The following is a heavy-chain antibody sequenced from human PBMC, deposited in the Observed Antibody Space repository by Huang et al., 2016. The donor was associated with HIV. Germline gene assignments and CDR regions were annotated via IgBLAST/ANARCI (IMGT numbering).Heavy chain of an antibody. CDR2: ITASSSFK. V-gene: IGHV3-21*01. CDR3: VRENYGSGSTLHWFDP. Sequence: DVQLVESGGGLVKPGGSLRLSCAASGFSFDSFAMHWVRQASGKGLEWVASITASSSFKDYAGALTGRFTVSRDNAKNSLYLQMNSLRPEDTAVYYCVRENYGSGSTLHWFDPWGQGTLVTVSS. D-gene: IGHD3-10*01. CDR1: GFSFDSFA. J-gene: IGHJ5*02.